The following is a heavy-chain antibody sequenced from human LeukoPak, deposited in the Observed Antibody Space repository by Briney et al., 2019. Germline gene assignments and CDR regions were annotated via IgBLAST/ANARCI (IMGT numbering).Heavy chain of an antibody. J-gene: IGHJ4*02. D-gene: IGHD3-10*01. Sequence: PSETLSLTCAVYGGSFSGYYWSWIRQPPGKGLEWIGEINHSGSTNYNPSLKSRVTISVDTSKNQFSLELSSVTAADTAVYYCARGKPGRSSFDYWGQGTLVTVSS. V-gene: IGHV4-34*01. CDR3: ARGKPGRSSFDY. CDR1: GGSFSGYY. CDR2: INHSGST.